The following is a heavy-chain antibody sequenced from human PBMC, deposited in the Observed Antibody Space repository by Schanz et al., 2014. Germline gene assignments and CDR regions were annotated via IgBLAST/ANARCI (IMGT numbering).Heavy chain of an antibody. CDR3: ARDRRIADLDY. J-gene: IGHJ4*02. D-gene: IGHD2-15*01. CDR2: ITYNGGTI. Sequence: PGGSLRLSCAASGITFSSHSFNWVRQAPGKGLEWISYITYNGGTIYYADSVKGRFTISRDNAKNSLYLEMNSLRAEDTALYYCARDRRIADLDYWGQGTLVTVSS. V-gene: IGHV3-48*01. CDR1: GITFSSHS.